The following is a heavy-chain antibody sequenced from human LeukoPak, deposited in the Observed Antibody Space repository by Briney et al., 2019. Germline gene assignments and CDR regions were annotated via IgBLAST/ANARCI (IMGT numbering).Heavy chain of an antibody. D-gene: IGHD6-19*01. CDR1: GFTFSDYY. CDR3: ARDGKAVAVAFDI. J-gene: IGHJ3*02. Sequence: GGSLRLSCAASGFTFSDYYMSWIRQAPGKGLEWVSYIGSSGRTIYYADSVKGRFTISRDNAKNSLYLQMNSLRAEDMAVYYCARDGKAVAVAFDIWGQGTMVTVSS. CDR2: IGSSGRTI. V-gene: IGHV3-11*04.